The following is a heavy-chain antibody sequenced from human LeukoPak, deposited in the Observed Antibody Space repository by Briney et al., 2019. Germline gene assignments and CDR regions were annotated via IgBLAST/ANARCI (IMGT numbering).Heavy chain of an antibody. CDR2: IYYSGST. V-gene: IGHV4-39*07. CDR3: ASLKEYLQH. CDR1: GGSISSSSYY. Sequence: PSETLSLTCTVSGGSISSSSYYWGWIRQPPGKGLEWIGSIYYSGSTYYNPSLKSRVTISVDTSKNQFSLKLSSVTAADTAVYYCASLKEYLQHWGQGTLVTVSS. J-gene: IGHJ1*01.